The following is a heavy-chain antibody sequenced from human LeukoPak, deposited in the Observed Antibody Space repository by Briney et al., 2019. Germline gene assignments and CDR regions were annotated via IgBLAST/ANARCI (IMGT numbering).Heavy chain of an antibody. D-gene: IGHD2-2*01. Sequence: PGGSLRLSCAASGFTFSSYAMSWVRQAPGKGLEWVSAISGSGGSTYYADSVKGRFTISRDNSKNTLYLQMNSLRAEDTAVYYCAKVPNVVPAAMRHDAFDIWGQGTMVTVSS. J-gene: IGHJ3*02. V-gene: IGHV3-23*01. CDR3: AKVPNVVPAAMRHDAFDI. CDR2: ISGSGGST. CDR1: GFTFSSYA.